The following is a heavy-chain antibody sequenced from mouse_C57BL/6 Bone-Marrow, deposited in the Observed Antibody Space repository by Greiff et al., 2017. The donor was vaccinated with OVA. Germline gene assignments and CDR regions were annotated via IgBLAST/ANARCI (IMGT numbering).Heavy chain of an antibody. J-gene: IGHJ2*01. Sequence: LVKPGASVKMSCKASGYTFTDYYMNWVKQSHGKSLEWIGVINPYTGGTSYNQKFKGKATLTVDKSSSTAYMELNSLTSEDSAVYYCARWITGTFFDYWGQGTTLTVSS. CDR1: GYTFTDYY. CDR3: ARWITGTFFDY. CDR2: INPYTGGT. V-gene: IGHV1-19*01. D-gene: IGHD4-1*01.